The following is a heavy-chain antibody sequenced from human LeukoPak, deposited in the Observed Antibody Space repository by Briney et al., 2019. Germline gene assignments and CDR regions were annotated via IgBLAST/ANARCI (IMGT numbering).Heavy chain of an antibody. D-gene: IGHD1-26*01. V-gene: IGHV1-24*01. J-gene: IGHJ3*01. CDR1: GYTLTESS. CDR2: LDPEDGAT. Sequence: ASVKVSCKVSGYTLTESSMHWARQAPGKGFEWIGGLDPEDGATVYTQKFHGRVTMTEDTSTDTAYMELSSLRSDDTAIYYCTTASREWDLPERAAFDFWGQGTMVTVSS. CDR3: TTASREWDLPERAAFDF.